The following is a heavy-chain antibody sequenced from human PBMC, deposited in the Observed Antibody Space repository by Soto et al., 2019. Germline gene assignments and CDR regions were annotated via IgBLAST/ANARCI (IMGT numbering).Heavy chain of an antibody. V-gene: IGHV1-8*01. CDR2: MNPNSGNT. CDR3: AKDLRVNRPTYYYDSSGYLFDY. CDR1: GYTFTSYD. Sequence: ASVKVSCKASGYTFTSYDINWVRQATGQGLEWMGWMNPNSGNTGYAQKFQGRVTMTRNTSISTAYMELSSLRSEDTAVYYCAKDLRVNRPTYYYDSSGYLFDYWGQGTLVTVSS. J-gene: IGHJ4*02. D-gene: IGHD3-22*01.